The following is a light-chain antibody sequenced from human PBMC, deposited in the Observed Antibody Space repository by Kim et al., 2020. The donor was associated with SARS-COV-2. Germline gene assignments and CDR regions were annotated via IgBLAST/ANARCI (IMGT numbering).Light chain of an antibody. CDR1: QNVSSSF. CDR2: DAS. CDR3: QQFGGSSYT. J-gene: IGKJ2*01. Sequence: EIVLTQSPGTLSLSPGERATLSCRASQNVSSSFLAWYQQSPGQAPTLLIYDASSRATGIPDSFSGSGSGTDFTLTNSSLKPEDFAVYYCQQFGGSSYTFRQGPKLEI. V-gene: IGKV3-20*01.